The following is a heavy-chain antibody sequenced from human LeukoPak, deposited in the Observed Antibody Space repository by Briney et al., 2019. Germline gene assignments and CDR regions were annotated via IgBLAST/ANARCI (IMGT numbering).Heavy chain of an antibody. CDR1: GGSFSGYY. V-gene: IGHV4-34*01. Sequence: SETLSLTCAVYGGSFSGYYWSWIRQPPGKGLEWIGEINHSGSTNYNPFLKSRVTISVDTSKNQFSLKLSSVTAADTAVYYCARASMVRGVIVYWGQGTLVTVSS. CDR2: INHSGST. D-gene: IGHD3-10*01. CDR3: ARASMVRGVIVY. J-gene: IGHJ4*02.